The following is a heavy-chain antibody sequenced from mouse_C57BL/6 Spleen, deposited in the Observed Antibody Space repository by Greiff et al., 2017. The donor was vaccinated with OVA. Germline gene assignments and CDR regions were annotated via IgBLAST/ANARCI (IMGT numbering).Heavy chain of an antibody. V-gene: IGHV5-17*01. CDR3: ATLVLQHYYARDY. J-gene: IGHJ4*01. Sequence: EVHLVESGGGLVKPGGSLKLSCAASGFTFSDYGMHWVRQAPEKGLEWVAYISRGSSTTYYADTVKGRFTISRANAKNTLCLQLISLRSEDTAVYYGATLVLQHYYARDYWGQGTSVTVSS. D-gene: IGHD1-1*01. CDR1: GFTFSDYG. CDR2: ISRGSSTT.